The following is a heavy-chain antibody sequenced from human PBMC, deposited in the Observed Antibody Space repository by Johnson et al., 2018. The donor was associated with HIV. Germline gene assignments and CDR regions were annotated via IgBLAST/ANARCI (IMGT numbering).Heavy chain of an antibody. CDR1: GFTFSSYY. Sequence: VHLVESGGGLVQPGGSLRLSCAASGFTFSSYYMSWVRQAPGKGLEWVANIKQDGSDKYYVDSVKGRFTISRDNAKNSLYLQMNSLTAEDTALYYCARESLLITPRRDDAFDIWGQGTMVTVSS. CDR2: IKQDGSDK. V-gene: IGHV3-7*05. CDR3: ARESLLITPRRDDAFDI. D-gene: IGHD6-6*01. J-gene: IGHJ3*02.